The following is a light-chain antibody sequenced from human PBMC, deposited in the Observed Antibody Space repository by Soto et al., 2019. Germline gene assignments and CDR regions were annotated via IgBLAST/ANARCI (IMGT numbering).Light chain of an antibody. CDR3: QQYCSYPWT. J-gene: IGKJ1*01. V-gene: IGKV1-5*03. Sequence: DSQMTQSPSTLSASVGDRVTITCRASQSISSWLAWYQQKSGKAPKLLIYKASNLESGVPSRFSGSGSGTEFTLTISSLQPDDFATYYCQQYCSYPWTFGQGTKVEIK. CDR1: QSISSW. CDR2: KAS.